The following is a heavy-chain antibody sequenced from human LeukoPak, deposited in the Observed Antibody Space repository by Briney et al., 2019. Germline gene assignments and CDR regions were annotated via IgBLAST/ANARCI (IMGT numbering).Heavy chain of an antibody. V-gene: IGHV3-21*04. CDR2: ISSSSSYI. J-gene: IGHJ5*02. Sequence: GGSLRLSCAASGFTFSSYSMNWVRQAPGKGLEWVSSISSSSSYIYYADSVKGRFTISRDNAKNSLYLQMNSLRADDTAVYYCARSRIRAFDPWGQGSLVIVSS. CDR1: GFTFSSYS. CDR3: ARSRIRAFDP. D-gene: IGHD3-3*02.